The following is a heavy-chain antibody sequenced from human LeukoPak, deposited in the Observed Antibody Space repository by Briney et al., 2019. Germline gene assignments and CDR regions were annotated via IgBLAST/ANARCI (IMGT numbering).Heavy chain of an antibody. Sequence: GGSLRLSCAASGFTFSSYAMSWVRQAPGKGLEWVSAISGSGGSTYYADSVKGRFTIFRDNSKNTLYLQMNSLRAEDTAVYYCAKDSLDPLTSQDFDYWGQGTLVTVSS. CDR2: ISGSGGST. CDR3: AKDSLDPLTSQDFDY. D-gene: IGHD3-3*02. V-gene: IGHV3-23*01. J-gene: IGHJ4*02. CDR1: GFTFSSYA.